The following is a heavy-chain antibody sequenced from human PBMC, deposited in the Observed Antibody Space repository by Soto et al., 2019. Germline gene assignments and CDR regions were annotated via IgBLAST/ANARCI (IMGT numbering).Heavy chain of an antibody. CDR2: INPNSGGT. CDR1: GYTFTGYY. CDR3: ARVKETDPALGMDV. Sequence: GASVKVSGKASGYTFTGYYMHWVRQAPGQGLEWMGWINPNSGGTNYAQKFQGRVTMTRDTSISTAYMELSRLRSDDTAVYYCARVKETDPALGMDVWGQGTTVTVSS. V-gene: IGHV1-2*02. J-gene: IGHJ6*02.